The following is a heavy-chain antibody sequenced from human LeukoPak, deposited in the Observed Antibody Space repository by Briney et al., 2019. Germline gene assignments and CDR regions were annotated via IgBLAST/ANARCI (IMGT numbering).Heavy chain of an antibody. CDR2: IRSGGSA. Sequence: PGGSLRLSCAASGFTFSNYAMIWVRQAPGQGLEWVSAIRSGGSAKYADPVKARFTISRDNSKNTLYPQMNSLRAEDTALYFCARDPNGDYIGAFDFLGQGTVVAVSS. D-gene: IGHD4-17*01. V-gene: IGHV3-23*01. CDR3: ARDPNGDYIGAFDF. J-gene: IGHJ3*01. CDR1: GFTFSNYA.